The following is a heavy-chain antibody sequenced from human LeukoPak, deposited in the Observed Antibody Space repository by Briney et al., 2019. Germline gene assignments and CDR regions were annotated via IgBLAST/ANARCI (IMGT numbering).Heavy chain of an antibody. CDR3: AKGTTVYYGTFDY. J-gene: IGHJ4*02. Sequence: PSQTLSLTCTVSGGSISSGDYYWSWIRQPPGKGLEWIGYIYYSGSTYYNPSLKSRVTISVDTSKNQFSLKLSSVTAADTAVYYCAKGTTVYYGTFDYWGQGTLVTVSS. CDR1: GGSISSGDYY. D-gene: IGHD4-17*01. CDR2: IYYSGST. V-gene: IGHV4-30-4*01.